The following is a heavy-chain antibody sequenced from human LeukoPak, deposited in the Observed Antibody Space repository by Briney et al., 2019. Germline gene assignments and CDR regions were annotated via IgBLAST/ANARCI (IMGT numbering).Heavy chain of an antibody. Sequence: GGSLRLSCAASGFTFRSYAMGWVRQSPGKGLEWVSTISGNGVSTYYANSVKGRFTISRDNSKNTLWLQMNSLRAEDTALYYCAKPQYDSSWYYFDYWGQGTLVTVSS. CDR1: GFTFRSYA. J-gene: IGHJ4*02. CDR2: ISGNGVST. CDR3: AKPQYDSSWYYFDY. D-gene: IGHD6-13*01. V-gene: IGHV3-23*01.